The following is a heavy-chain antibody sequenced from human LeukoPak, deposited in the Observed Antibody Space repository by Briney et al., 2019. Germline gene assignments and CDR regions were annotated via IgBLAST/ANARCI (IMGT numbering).Heavy chain of an antibody. CDR1: GFTFSSYS. Sequence: GGSLRLSCAASGFTFSSYSMNWVRQAPGKGLEWVSSISSSSSYIYYADSVKGRFTISRDNANNSLYLQMNSLRAEDTAVYYCARDSYCSSTSCYVYYYYYMDVWGKGTTVTVSS. CDR3: ARDSYCSSTSCYVYYYYYMDV. V-gene: IGHV3-21*01. CDR2: ISSSSSYI. D-gene: IGHD2-2*01. J-gene: IGHJ6*03.